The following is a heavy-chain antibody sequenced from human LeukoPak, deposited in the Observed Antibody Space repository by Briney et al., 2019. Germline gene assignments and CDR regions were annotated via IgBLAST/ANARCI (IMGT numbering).Heavy chain of an antibody. CDR3: ARGMIVVVGPNDY. V-gene: IGHV3-21*01. Sequence: GGSLTLSCAASGFTFSSYSMNWVCQAPATGLEWGSTISSSSSIYYADSVRRLFTTAKDNNNNSLYMQMNSLRAEDTAVYYSARGMIVVVGPNDYWGQGTLVTVSS. CDR2: ISSSSSI. CDR1: GFTFSSYS. D-gene: IGHD3-22*01. J-gene: IGHJ4*02.